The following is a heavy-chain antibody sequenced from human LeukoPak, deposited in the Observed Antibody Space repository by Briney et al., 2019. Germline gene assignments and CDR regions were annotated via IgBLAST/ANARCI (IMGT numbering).Heavy chain of an antibody. CDR3: AKDRVYYYDSSGYSVLDY. D-gene: IGHD3-22*01. V-gene: IGHV3-30*18. CDR2: ISYDGSNK. CDR1: GFTFSSYG. J-gene: IGHJ4*02. Sequence: PGGSLRLSCAASGFTFSSYGMHWVRQAPGKGLEWVAVISYDGSNKYYADSVKGRFTISRDNSKNTLYLQMNSLRAEDTAVYYCAKDRVYYYDSSGYSVLDYWGQGTLVTVSS.